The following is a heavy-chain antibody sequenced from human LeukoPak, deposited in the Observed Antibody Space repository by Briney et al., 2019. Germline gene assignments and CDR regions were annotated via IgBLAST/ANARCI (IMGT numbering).Heavy chain of an antibody. CDR1: GFTFSSYA. Sequence: GGSLRPSCAASGFTFSSYAMSWVRQAPGRGLEWVSAISGSGGSTYYADSVKGRFTISRDNSKNTLYLQMNSLRAEDTAVYYCANRVVVPAAIDYWGQGTLVTVSS. CDR3: ANRVVVPAAIDY. D-gene: IGHD2-2*01. J-gene: IGHJ4*02. V-gene: IGHV3-23*01. CDR2: ISGSGGST.